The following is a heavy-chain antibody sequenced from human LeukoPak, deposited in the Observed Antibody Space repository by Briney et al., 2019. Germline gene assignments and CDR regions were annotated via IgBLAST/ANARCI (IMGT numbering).Heavy chain of an antibody. Sequence: ASVKVPCKASGYTFTGYFMHWVRQAPGQGLEWMGRINPNSGGTNYAQKFQGRVTMTRDTSISTAYMELSSLRSDDTAVYYCALRPTGYSSSWYFDYWGQGTLVTVSS. V-gene: IGHV1-2*06. J-gene: IGHJ4*02. CDR2: INPNSGGT. CDR1: GYTFTGYF. D-gene: IGHD6-13*01. CDR3: ALRPTGYSSSWYFDY.